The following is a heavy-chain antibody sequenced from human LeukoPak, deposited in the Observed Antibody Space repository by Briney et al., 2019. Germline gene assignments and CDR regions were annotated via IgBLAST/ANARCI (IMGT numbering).Heavy chain of an antibody. J-gene: IGHJ5*02. CDR2: IYKKDKGYATAT. V-gene: IGHV3-73*01. CDR1: GLTFSGSA. CDR3: TRHSGTYNGFDP. D-gene: IGHD1-26*01. Sequence: GGSLRLSCVPSGLTFSGSAIHGVRQSSGKGLEWVGQIYKKDKGYATATAYAASVKGRFTISRDDSINTPYLQMKSLKTEDTALYYCTRHSGTYNGFDPWGQGTLVTVSS.